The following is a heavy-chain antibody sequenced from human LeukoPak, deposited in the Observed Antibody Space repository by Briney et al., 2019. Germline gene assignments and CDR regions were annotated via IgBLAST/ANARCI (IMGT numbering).Heavy chain of an antibody. V-gene: IGHV3-21*01. J-gene: IGHJ3*02. Sequence: GGSLRLSCAASGFTFSSYSMTWVRQAPGKGLEWVSSISSSSSYIYYADSVKGRFTISRDNAKNSLYLQMNSLRAEDTAVYYCARERMTTVVINAFDIWGQGTMVTVSS. CDR3: ARERMTTVVINAFDI. CDR1: GFTFSSYS. CDR2: ISSSSSYI. D-gene: IGHD4-23*01.